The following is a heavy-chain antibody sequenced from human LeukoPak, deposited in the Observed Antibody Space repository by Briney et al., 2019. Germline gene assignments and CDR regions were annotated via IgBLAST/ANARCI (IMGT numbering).Heavy chain of an antibody. J-gene: IGHJ4*02. Sequence: SETLSLTCTVSGGSISSYYWSWIRQPPGKGLEWIGYIYYSGSTNYNPSLKSRVTISVDTSKNQFSLKLSSVTAADTAVYYCAREGSDIATTGIDCWGQGTLVTVSS. D-gene: IGHD1-1*01. CDR3: AREGSDIATTGIDC. CDR2: IYYSGST. CDR1: GGSISSYY. V-gene: IGHV4-59*01.